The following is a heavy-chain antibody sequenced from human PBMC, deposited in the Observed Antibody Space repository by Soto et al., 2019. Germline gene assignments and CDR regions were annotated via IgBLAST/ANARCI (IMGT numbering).Heavy chain of an antibody. CDR1: GFTFGDYA. CDR3: TRADCTSTSCYFDY. Sequence: GGSLRLSCTASGFTFGDYAMSWFRQAPGKGLEWVGFIRSKAYGGTTEYAASVKGRFTISRDDSKSIANLQMNSLKIEDTAVYYCTRADCTSTSCYFDYWGQGTLVTVSS. V-gene: IGHV3-49*03. CDR2: IRSKAYGGTT. J-gene: IGHJ4*02. D-gene: IGHD2-2*01.